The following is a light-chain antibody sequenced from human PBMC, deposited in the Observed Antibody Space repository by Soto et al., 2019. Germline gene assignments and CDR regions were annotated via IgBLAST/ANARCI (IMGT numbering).Light chain of an antibody. J-gene: IGLJ1*01. CDR3: NPNTSGDFRV. V-gene: IGLV2-14*01. CDR1: SSDVGRYNH. CDR2: EVS. Sequence: QSALTQPASVSGSPGQSITISCTGTSSDVGRYNHVSWYQHHPGKAPKLIISEVSNRPSGVSNRFSGSKSGYTASLTISGLQAEEEADYYCNPNTSGDFRVFGPGTKLTVL.